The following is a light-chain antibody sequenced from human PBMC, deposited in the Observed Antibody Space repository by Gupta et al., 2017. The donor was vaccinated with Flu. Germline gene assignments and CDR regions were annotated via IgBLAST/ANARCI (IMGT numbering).Light chain of an antibody. J-gene: IGLJ3*02. CDR3: QVWDTNTDHWL. CDR2: DDD. Sequence: VSVAPGQTATIACGGDNIGSETVHWYQQKPGQAPVLILYDDDFRPSGIPERFSGSNSGNTAALTISRVEAGDEADYYCQVWDTNTDHWLFGG. V-gene: IGLV3-21*02. CDR1: NIGSET.